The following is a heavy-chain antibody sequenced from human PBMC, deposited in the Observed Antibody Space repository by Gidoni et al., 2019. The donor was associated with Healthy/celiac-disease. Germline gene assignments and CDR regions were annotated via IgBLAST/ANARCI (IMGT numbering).Heavy chain of an antibody. D-gene: IGHD2-2*02. V-gene: IGHV1-69*06. J-gene: IGHJ5*02. CDR3: ARGRYRYCSSTSCYIPYNWFDP. Sequence: IIPIFGTANYAQKFQGRVTITADKSTSTAYMELSSLRSEDTAVYYCARGRYRYCSSTSCYIPYNWFDPWGQGTLVTVSS. CDR2: IIPIFGTA.